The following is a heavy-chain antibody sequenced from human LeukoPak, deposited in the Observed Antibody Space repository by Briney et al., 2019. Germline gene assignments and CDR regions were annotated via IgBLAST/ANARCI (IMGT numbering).Heavy chain of an antibody. D-gene: IGHD3-10*01. V-gene: IGHV3-30*04. Sequence: PGRSLRLSCAASGFTFSSYAMHWVRQAPGKGLEWVAVISYDGSNKYYADSVKGRFIISRDNAKNSLYLQMNSLRAEDTAVYYCAREVVRGQDYWGQGTLVTVSS. J-gene: IGHJ4*02. CDR3: AREVVRGQDY. CDR1: GFTFSSYA. CDR2: ISYDGSNK.